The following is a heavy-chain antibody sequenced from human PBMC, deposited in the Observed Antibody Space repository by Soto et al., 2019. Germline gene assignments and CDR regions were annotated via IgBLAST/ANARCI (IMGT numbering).Heavy chain of an antibody. J-gene: IGHJ6*02. CDR2: MNSAGRTI. V-gene: IGHV3-74*01. CDR1: GGSFSGYY. D-gene: IGHD4-17*01. Sequence: VQLQQWGAGLLKPSETLSLTCAVYGGSFSGYYWSWIRQPPGKGPEWLSRMNSAGRTINYADSVKGRFTISRDNAKNAVYLQMNSLRVEETAVYYCARDREGDGDYKMDVWGQGTTVTVSS. CDR3: ARDREGDGDYKMDV.